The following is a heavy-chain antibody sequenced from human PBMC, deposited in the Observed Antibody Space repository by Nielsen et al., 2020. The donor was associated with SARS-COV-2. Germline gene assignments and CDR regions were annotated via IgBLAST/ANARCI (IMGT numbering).Heavy chain of an antibody. Sequence: GGSLRLSCAASGFTFSSYAMHWVRQAPGKGLEWVAVISYDGSNKYYADSVKGRFTISRDNSKNTLYLQMNSLRAEDTAVYYCARDGSSWYGTYYYYMDVWGKGTTVTVSS. D-gene: IGHD6-13*01. CDR3: ARDGSSWYGTYYYYMDV. CDR2: ISYDGSNK. V-gene: IGHV3-30-3*01. J-gene: IGHJ6*03. CDR1: GFTFSSYA.